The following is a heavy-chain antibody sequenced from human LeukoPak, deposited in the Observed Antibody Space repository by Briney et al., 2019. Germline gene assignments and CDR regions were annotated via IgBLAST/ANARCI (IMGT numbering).Heavy chain of an antibody. Sequence: SETLSLTCTVSGGSISSSSYYWGWIRQPPGKGLEWIGSIYYSGSTYYNPSLKSRVTMSGDTSKNQFSLKLSSVTAADTAVYYCARRAGGAYVDIVLYYMGVWGKGTTVTISS. CDR2: IYYSGST. V-gene: IGHV4-39*01. CDR1: GGSISSSSYY. D-gene: IGHD5-12*01. CDR3: ARRAGGAYVDIVLYYMGV. J-gene: IGHJ6*03.